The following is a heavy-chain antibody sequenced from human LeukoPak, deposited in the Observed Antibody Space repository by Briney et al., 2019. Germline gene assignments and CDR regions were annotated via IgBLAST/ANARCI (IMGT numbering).Heavy chain of an antibody. J-gene: IGHJ4*02. D-gene: IGHD3-22*01. CDR3: ARERGGSYYYDSSGQVGDY. Sequence: GESLKISCKGSGYSFTNYWIGWVRQMPGKGLEWMGIIYPGDSVTRYSPSFQGQVTISADKSISTAYLQWSSLKASDTAIYYCARERGGSYYYDSSGQVGDYWGQGTLVTVSS. CDR2: IYPGDSVT. V-gene: IGHV5-51*01. CDR1: GYSFTNYW.